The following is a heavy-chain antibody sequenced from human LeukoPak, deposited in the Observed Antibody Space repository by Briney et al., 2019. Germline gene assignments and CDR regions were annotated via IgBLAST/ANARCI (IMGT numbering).Heavy chain of an antibody. CDR1: GGSISSYY. J-gene: IGHJ4*02. Sequence: PSETLSLTCTVSGGSISSYYGSWIRQPAGKGLEWIWRIYSSGSTNYNPSLKSRVTMSVDTSKNQFSLKLSSVTAADTAVYYCARESYGSESYYFLDYWGQGTLVTVSS. V-gene: IGHV4-4*07. D-gene: IGHD3-10*01. CDR3: ARESYGSESYYFLDY. CDR2: IYSSGST.